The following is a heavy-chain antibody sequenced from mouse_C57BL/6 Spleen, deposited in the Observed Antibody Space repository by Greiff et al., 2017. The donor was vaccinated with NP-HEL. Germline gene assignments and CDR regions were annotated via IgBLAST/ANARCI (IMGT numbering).Heavy chain of an antibody. CDR1: GYTFTSYW. Sequence: QVQLQQSGAELVKPGASVKMSCKASGYTFTSYWITWVKQRPGQGLEWIGDIYPGSGSTNYNEKFKSKATLTVDTSSSTAYMQLSSLTSEDSAVYFCARLGDGYYRSWFAYWGQGTLVTVSA. V-gene: IGHV1-55*01. CDR3: ARLGDGYYRSWFAY. CDR2: IYPGSGST. J-gene: IGHJ3*01. D-gene: IGHD2-3*01.